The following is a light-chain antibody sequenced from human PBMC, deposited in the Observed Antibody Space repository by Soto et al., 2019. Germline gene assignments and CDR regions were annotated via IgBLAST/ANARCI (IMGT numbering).Light chain of an antibody. CDR2: DNN. J-gene: IGLJ3*02. V-gene: IGLV1-51*01. CDR3: GTWDSSLSSWV. Sequence: QSVLTQPPSVSTAPGQRVTISCSGSYSNIGNNYVSWYQQFPGTAPKLLIYDNNKRPSGTPDRFSGSKSGTSATLGITGLLTGDDADYYCGTWDSSLSSWVFGGGTKVTVL. CDR1: YSNIGNNY.